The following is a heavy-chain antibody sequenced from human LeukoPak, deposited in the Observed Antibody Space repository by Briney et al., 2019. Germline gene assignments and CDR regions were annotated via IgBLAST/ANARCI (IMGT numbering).Heavy chain of an antibody. V-gene: IGHV3-53*04. CDR3: ARGVLGYSYGFDY. CDR1: GFTVSSNY. J-gene: IGHJ4*02. Sequence: PGGSLTLSCAASGFTVSSNYMSWVRQAPGKGLEWVSVIFSGGTTYYADSVKGRFTIPRHNSENTLYLQMNSLRGEDTAVYYCARGVLGYSYGFDYWGQGTLVTVSS. D-gene: IGHD5-18*01. CDR2: IFSGGTT.